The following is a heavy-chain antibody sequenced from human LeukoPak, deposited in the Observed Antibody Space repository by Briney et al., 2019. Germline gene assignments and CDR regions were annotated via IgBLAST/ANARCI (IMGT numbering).Heavy chain of an antibody. Sequence: SETLSLTCTVSGGSIRTTSSYWGWIRQPPGKGLEWIGSIFYSGYTYSNSSLESRVTMSVDTSKNQFSLKLNSVTAADTAIYYCARHFAGRTRNFDYWGQGTLVTVSS. CDR1: GGSIRTTSSY. CDR2: IFYSGYT. CDR3: ARHFAGRTRNFDY. V-gene: IGHV4-39*01. J-gene: IGHJ4*02.